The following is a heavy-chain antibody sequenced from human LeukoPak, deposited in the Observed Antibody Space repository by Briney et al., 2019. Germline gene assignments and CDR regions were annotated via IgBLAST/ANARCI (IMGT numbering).Heavy chain of an antibody. Sequence: GGSLKLSCAASGFTFSGSAMHWVRQASGKGLEWVGRIRSKANSYATAYAASVKGRFTISRDDSKNTAYLQMNSLKTEDTAVNYCTTFYYGSGISDYWGQGTLVTVSS. CDR2: IRSKANSYAT. CDR1: GFTFSGSA. V-gene: IGHV3-73*01. CDR3: TTFYYGSGISDY. D-gene: IGHD3-10*01. J-gene: IGHJ4*02.